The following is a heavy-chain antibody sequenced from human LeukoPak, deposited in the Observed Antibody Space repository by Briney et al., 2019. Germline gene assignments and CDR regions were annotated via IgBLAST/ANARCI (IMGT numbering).Heavy chain of an antibody. CDR1: GYSFTSYW. Sequence: GESLKISCKGSGYSFTSYWIGWVRQVPGKGLEWMGIIYPGDSDTRYSPSFQGQVTISADKSISTAYLQWSSLKASDTAMYYCARLSDYGGNSGLLYYYGMDVWGQGTTVTVSS. J-gene: IGHJ6*02. CDR2: IYPGDSDT. D-gene: IGHD4-23*01. CDR3: ARLSDYGGNSGLLYYYGMDV. V-gene: IGHV5-51*01.